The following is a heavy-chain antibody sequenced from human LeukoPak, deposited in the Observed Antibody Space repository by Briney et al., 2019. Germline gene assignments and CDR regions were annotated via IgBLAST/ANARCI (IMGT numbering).Heavy chain of an antibody. CDR1: GFTFSSYS. J-gene: IGHJ6*03. D-gene: IGHD4-17*01. CDR3: AKEVYVGTVTTNMDV. CDR2: ISSSSSYI. V-gene: IGHV3-21*01. Sequence: GGSLRLSCAASGFTFSSYSMNWVRQAPGKGLEWVSFISSSSSYIFYADSMKGRFTISRDNSKNTLYLQMNSLRAEDTAVYYCAKEVYVGTVTTNMDVWGKGTTVTVSS.